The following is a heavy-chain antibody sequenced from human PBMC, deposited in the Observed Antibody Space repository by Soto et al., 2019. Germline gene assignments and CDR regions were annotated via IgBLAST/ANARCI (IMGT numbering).Heavy chain of an antibody. J-gene: IGHJ4*02. V-gene: IGHV4-39*01. CDR2: IYYSGST. CDR3: ARLIAARPGGYFDY. Sequence: QLQLQESGPGLVKPSETLSLTCTVSGGSISSSSYYWGWIRQPPGKGLEWIGSIYYSGSTYYNPSLKSRVTISVDTSKNQFSLKLSSVTAADMAVYYCARLIAARPGGYFDYWGQGTLVTVSS. CDR1: GGSISSSSYY. D-gene: IGHD6-6*01.